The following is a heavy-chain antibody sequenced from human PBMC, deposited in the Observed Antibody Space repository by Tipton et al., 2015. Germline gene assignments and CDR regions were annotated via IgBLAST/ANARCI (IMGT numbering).Heavy chain of an antibody. Sequence: SLRLSCAASGFTFDDYGMTWVRQAPGKGLEWVAGIDWNGGRTGYADSVKDRFIISRDNAQNSLFLQLNSLTAEDTAFYYCAREGSSWYFGVYWGQGTLVTVSS. D-gene: IGHD6-13*01. CDR2: IDWNGGRT. V-gene: IGHV3-20*04. CDR1: GFTFDDYG. J-gene: IGHJ4*02. CDR3: AREGSSWYFGVY.